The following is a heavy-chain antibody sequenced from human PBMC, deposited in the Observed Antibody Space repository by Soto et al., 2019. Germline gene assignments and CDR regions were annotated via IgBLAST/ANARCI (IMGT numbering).Heavy chain of an antibody. CDR2: IVVGSGNT. Sequence: QMQLVQSGPEVKKPGTSVKVSCTASGFTFTSSAVQWVRQARGQRLEWIGWIVVGSGNTNYAQKFQERVTITRDMSTSTAYMELSSLRSEDTAVYYCAAEGLRLGELSLNYWGQGTLVTVSS. CDR1: GFTFTSSA. D-gene: IGHD3-16*02. V-gene: IGHV1-58*01. CDR3: AAEGLRLGELSLNY. J-gene: IGHJ4*02.